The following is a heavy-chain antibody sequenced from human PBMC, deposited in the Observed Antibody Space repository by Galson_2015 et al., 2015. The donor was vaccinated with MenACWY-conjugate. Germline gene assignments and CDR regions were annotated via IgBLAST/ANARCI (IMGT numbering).Heavy chain of an antibody. Sequence: SLRLSCAASAFTFSYYDMHWVRQAPGQGLEWVSAIGVGGDTYYLDYVKGRFTISSENAKNSLYLQLNSLRAEDTAVYYCAGEVRDDYSSGWALDYWGQGTLVTVSS. J-gene: IGHJ4*02. CDR2: IGVGGDT. D-gene: IGHD6-19*01. V-gene: IGHV3-13*01. CDR3: AGEVRDDYSSGWALDY. CDR1: AFTFSYYD.